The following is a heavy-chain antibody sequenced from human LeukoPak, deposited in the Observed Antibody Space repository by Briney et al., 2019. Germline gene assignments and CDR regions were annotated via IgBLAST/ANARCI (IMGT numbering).Heavy chain of an antibody. CDR2: IKQDGSEI. V-gene: IGHV3-7*01. Sequence: PGGSLRLTCTDSGFTISSDWMSWFRQAPGKGLEWVANIKQDGSEIYYLDSVKGRVTISGDNAKNSLYLQMNSLRAADTAVYYCARDLNWETYWGQGTLVSVSS. CDR3: ARDLNWETY. D-gene: IGHD7-27*01. CDR1: GFTISSDW. J-gene: IGHJ4*02.